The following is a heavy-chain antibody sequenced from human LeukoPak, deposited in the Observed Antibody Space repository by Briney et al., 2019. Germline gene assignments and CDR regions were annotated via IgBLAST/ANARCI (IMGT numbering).Heavy chain of an antibody. Sequence: WVKVSCKASGGTFSSYAISWVRQAPGKGLEWMGGIIPIFGTANYAQKFQGRVTITADESTSTAYMELSSLRSEDTAVYYCATVHLSEEYYDFRSGYSYWGQGTLVTVSS. V-gene: IGHV1-69*01. D-gene: IGHD3-3*01. CDR3: ATVHLSEEYYDFRSGYSY. J-gene: IGHJ4*02. CDR1: GGTFSSYA. CDR2: IIPIFGTA.